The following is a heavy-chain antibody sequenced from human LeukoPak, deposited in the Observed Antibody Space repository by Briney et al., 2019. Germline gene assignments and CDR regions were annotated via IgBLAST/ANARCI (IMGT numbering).Heavy chain of an antibody. D-gene: IGHD6-19*01. CDR3: ASCAVAGLDFDY. CDR2: ISYDGSNK. V-gene: IGHV3-30*04. J-gene: IGHJ4*02. Sequence: PGGSLRLSCAASGFTFSSYAMHWVRQAPGKGLEWVAVISYDGSNKYYADSVKGRFTISRDNSKNTLYLQMNSLRAEDTAVYYCASCAVAGLDFDYWGQGTLVTVSS. CDR1: GFTFSSYA.